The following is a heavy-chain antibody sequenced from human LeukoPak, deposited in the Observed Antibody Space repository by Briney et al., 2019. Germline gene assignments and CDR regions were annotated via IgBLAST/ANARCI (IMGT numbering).Heavy chain of an antibody. V-gene: IGHV4-59*01. D-gene: IGHD3-22*01. Sequence: ESGPGLVKPSETLSLTCTVSGGSISSYYWSWIRQPPGKGLEWIGNIYDSGSTNYNPSLKSRVTISVDTSKNQCSLKLSSVTAADTAVYYCARQSISGSSLSYFDYWGQGTLDNVSS. CDR1: GGSISSYY. CDR3: ARQSISGSSLSYFDY. J-gene: IGHJ4*02. CDR2: IYDSGST.